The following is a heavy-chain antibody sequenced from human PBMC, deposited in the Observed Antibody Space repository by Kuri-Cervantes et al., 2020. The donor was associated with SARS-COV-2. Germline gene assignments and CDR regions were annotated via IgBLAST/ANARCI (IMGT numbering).Heavy chain of an antibody. CDR1: GGSISSGSYY. CDR3: ERATKADYGDYIDAFDI. D-gene: IGHD4-17*01. J-gene: IGHJ3*02. Sequence: SETLSLTCTVSGGSISSGSYYWSWIRQPAGKGLEWIGRIYTSGGTNYNPSLKSRVTISVDTSKNQFSLKLSSVTAADTAVYYCERATKADYGDYIDAFDIWGQGTMVTVSS. CDR2: IYTSGGT. V-gene: IGHV4-61*02.